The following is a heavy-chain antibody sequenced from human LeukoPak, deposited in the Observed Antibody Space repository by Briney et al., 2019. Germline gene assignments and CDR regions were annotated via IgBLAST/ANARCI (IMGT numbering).Heavy chain of an antibody. D-gene: IGHD2-15*01. J-gene: IGHJ4*02. V-gene: IGHV3-33*01. CDR2: IWYDGSNS. CDR3: VSAPCSGHCSFDY. CDR1: GFTFSNYG. Sequence: PGGSLRLSCAASGFTFSNYGMHWVRQAPGKGLEWVAVIWYDGSNSFYVDSVKGRFTISRDNSKNTLYLQMDSLRAEDTAVYYCVSAPCSGHCSFDYWGQGTLVTVSS.